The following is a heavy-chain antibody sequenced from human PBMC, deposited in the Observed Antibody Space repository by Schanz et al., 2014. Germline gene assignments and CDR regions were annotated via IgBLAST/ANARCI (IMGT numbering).Heavy chain of an antibody. J-gene: IGHJ4*02. CDR3: ARGYSGYSHFDY. CDR2: INTNTANT. D-gene: IGHD5-12*01. Sequence: QVQLLQSGAEVKQPGASVKVSCKASGYTFTAYFIHWVRQAPGQGLEWMGWINTNTANTTYAQGFTGRFVYTLDASVTTAYLEISSLKAEDTAVYYCARGYSGYSHFDYWGQGALVTVSS. CDR1: GYTFTAYF. V-gene: IGHV7-4-1*02.